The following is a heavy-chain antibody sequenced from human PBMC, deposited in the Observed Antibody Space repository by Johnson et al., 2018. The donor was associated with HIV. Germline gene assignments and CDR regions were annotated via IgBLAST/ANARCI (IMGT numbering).Heavy chain of an antibody. D-gene: IGHD4-17*01. Sequence: VQLVESGGGVVQPGRSLRLSCAASGFTFSSNCMTWVRQAPGKGLEWVSVIYSGGRTYYVDSVQVRFTISRDNSKNTLYLQMNSLRAEDTAVYYCARGRKTVTTVRPSAFDIWGQGTMVTVSS. V-gene: IGHV3-66*02. CDR3: ARGRKTVTTVRPSAFDI. CDR2: IYSGGRT. J-gene: IGHJ3*02. CDR1: GFTFSSNC.